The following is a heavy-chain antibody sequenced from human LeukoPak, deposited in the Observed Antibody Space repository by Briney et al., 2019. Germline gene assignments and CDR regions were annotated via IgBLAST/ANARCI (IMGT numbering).Heavy chain of an antibody. J-gene: IGHJ4*02. CDR2: FDPEDGET. CDR3: ATKSLRYCSGGSCYLFDY. D-gene: IGHD2-15*01. Sequence: ASVKVSCKVSGYTLTELSVHWVRQAPGKGLEWMGGFDPEDGETIYAQKFQGRVTMTEDTSTDTAYMELSSLRSEDTAVYYCATKSLRYCSGGSCYLFDYWGQGTLVTVSS. V-gene: IGHV1-24*01. CDR1: GYTLTELS.